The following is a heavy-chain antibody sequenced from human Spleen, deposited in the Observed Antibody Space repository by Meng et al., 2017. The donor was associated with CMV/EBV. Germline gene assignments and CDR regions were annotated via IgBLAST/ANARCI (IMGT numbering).Heavy chain of an antibody. J-gene: IGHJ5*02. CDR3: AREIWFDP. CDR2: ISSSSRYI. V-gene: IGHV3-21*01. Sequence: SLRLSCEASGFSFSSYSMNWVRQAPGKGLEWVSSISSSSRYIYYADSVKGRLTISRDNAKNSLYLQMNSLRVEDTAVYYCAREIWFDPWGQGTLVTVSS. CDR1: GFSFSSYS.